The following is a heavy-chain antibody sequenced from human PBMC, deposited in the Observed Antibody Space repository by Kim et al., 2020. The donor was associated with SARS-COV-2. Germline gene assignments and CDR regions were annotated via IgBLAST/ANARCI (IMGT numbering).Heavy chain of an antibody. V-gene: IGHV3-21*01. J-gene: IGHJ4*02. CDR3: ARDLDSSVFCDY. CDR2: ISNSGSNI. D-gene: IGHD3-22*01. CDR1: GFTFSSYS. Sequence: GGSLRLSCAASGFTFSSYSMNWVRQAPGKGLEWVASISNSGSNIYYADSVKGRFTISRDNAKNSLYLQMNSLRAEDTAVYYCARDLDSSVFCDYWGQGTLVTVSS.